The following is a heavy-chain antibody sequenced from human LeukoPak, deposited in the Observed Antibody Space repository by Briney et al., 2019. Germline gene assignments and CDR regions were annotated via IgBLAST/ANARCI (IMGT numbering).Heavy chain of an antibody. J-gene: IGHJ4*02. Sequence: GGSLRLFRAASGFTLSSYNMNWVRQAPGKGLEWVSSISSTSTYIYYADSVKGRFTISRDNAKNSLFLQMNSLRAEDTAVYYCARAPYDILTGYSPYYFDYWGQGTLDRVSS. CDR2: ISSTSTYI. V-gene: IGHV3-21*06. CDR1: GFTLSSYN. CDR3: ARAPYDILTGYSPYYFDY. D-gene: IGHD3-9*01.